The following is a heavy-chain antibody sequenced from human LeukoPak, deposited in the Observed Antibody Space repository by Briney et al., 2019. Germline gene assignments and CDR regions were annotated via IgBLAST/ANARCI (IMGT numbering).Heavy chain of an antibody. D-gene: IGHD3-9*01. Sequence: SETLSLTCTVSGGSISSGDYYWSWIRQPPGKGLEWIGYIYYSGSTYYNPSLKSRVTISVDTSKNQFSLKLSSVTAADTAVYYCARSLYFDWLPFDYWGQGTLVTVSS. V-gene: IGHV4-30-4*02. CDR2: IYYSGST. J-gene: IGHJ4*02. CDR3: ARSLYFDWLPFDY. CDR1: GGSISSGDYY.